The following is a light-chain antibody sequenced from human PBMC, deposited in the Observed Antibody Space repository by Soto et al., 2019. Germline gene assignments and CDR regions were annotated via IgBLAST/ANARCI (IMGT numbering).Light chain of an antibody. Sequence: DIQMTQSPSTLSASVGDRVTITCRASQSISSWWAWYQQKPGKAPKLLIYDAASLESGVPSRFSGSGSETEFTLTINHLQPDDFAPYHCQQYLRYSLPVGGGPNVEIK. CDR2: DAA. CDR1: QSISSW. CDR3: QQYLRYSLP. J-gene: IGKJ4*01. V-gene: IGKV1-5*01.